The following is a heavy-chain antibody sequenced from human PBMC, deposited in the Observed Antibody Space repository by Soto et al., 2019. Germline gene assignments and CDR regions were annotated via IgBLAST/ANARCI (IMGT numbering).Heavy chain of an antibody. Sequence: PGGSLRLSCAASGFTFSGYGMHWVRQTPGMGLEWLSRINTDGTSAKYADSVRGRFSMSRDNADSTLYLQMNSLRDEDTGVYYCVRELIPVLGSIRYFDPWGQGTLVP. CDR3: VRELIPVLGSIRYFDP. V-gene: IGHV3-74*01. CDR1: GFTFSGYG. CDR2: INTDGTSA. J-gene: IGHJ5*02. D-gene: IGHD6-19*01.